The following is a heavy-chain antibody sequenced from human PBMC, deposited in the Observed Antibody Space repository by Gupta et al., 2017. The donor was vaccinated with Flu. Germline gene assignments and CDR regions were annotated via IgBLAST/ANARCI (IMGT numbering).Heavy chain of an antibody. CDR1: DYTFTGYG. Sequence: QVQLVQSGAEVKKPGASVTVSCKASDYTFTGYGINWVRQAPGQGLEWMGWINTYNGHTYYAQNLQGRITLTADTSTTTAYMELRSLRSDDTAVYFCARLSGWNFGHFDHWGQGTLVTVSS. CDR3: ARLSGWNFGHFDH. J-gene: IGHJ4*02. D-gene: IGHD6-19*01. CDR2: INTYNGHT. V-gene: IGHV1-18*01.